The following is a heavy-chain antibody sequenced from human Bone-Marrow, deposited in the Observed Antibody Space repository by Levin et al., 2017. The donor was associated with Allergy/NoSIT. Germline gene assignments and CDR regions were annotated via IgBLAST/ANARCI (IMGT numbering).Heavy chain of an antibody. CDR1: GFTVSSHY. CDR2: IYSGGST. V-gene: IGHV3-66*01. CDR3: ARDPRYSSAPYYYYGMDV. J-gene: IGHJ6*02. D-gene: IGHD6-25*01. Sequence: GESLKISCAASGFTVSSHYMSWVRQAPGKGLEWVSVIYSGGSTYYADSVKGRFTISRDNSKNTLYLQMNSLRAEDTAVYYCARDPRYSSAPYYYYGMDVWGQGTTVTVSS.